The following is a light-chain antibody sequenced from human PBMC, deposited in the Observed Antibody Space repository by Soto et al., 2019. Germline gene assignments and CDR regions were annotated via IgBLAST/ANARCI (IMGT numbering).Light chain of an antibody. CDR1: SSHVGGYNY. CDR3: CSYAGSYTWV. Sequence: QSVLTQPRSVSGSPGQSVTISCTGTSSHVGGYNYVSWYQQHPGKAPQLMIYDVSKRPSGVPDRLSGSKSGNTATLTISGLQAEDEADYYCCSYAGSYTWVFGGGTKLTVL. CDR2: DVS. V-gene: IGLV2-11*01. J-gene: IGLJ3*02.